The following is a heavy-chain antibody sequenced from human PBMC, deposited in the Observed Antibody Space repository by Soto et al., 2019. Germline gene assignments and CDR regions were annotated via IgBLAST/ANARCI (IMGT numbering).Heavy chain of an antibody. CDR1: GFTFNNYD. CDR2: LSDTT. J-gene: IGHJ4*02. CDR3: ARSLGPSRHFFDH. D-gene: IGHD3-16*01. Sequence: EVQLLDSGGDLVQPGGSLRLSCAASGFTFNNYDMSWVRQAPGKGLEWDSTLSDTTYYADSVRGRFTISRDTSGSTLYLQMNTLGVDDTAVYYCARSLGPSRHFFDHWGQGTLVTVSS. V-gene: IGHV3-23*01.